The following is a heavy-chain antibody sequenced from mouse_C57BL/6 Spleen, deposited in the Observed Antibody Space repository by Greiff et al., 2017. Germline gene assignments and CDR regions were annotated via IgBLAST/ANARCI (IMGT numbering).Heavy chain of an antibody. V-gene: IGHV1-69*01. CDR3: ARGDGYYVGFAY. D-gene: IGHD2-3*01. CDR2: IDPSDSYT. Sequence: QVQLQQSGAELVMPGASVKLSCKASGYTFTSYWMHWVKQRPGQGLEWIGEIDPSDSYTNYNQKFKGKSTLTVDKSSSTAYMQLSSLTSEDSAVYYCARGDGYYVGFAYWGQGTLVTVSA. CDR1: GYTFTSYW. J-gene: IGHJ3*01.